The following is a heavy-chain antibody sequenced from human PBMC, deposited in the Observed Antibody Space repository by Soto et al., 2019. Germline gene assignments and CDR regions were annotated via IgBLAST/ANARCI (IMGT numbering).Heavy chain of an antibody. J-gene: IGHJ6*02. CDR1: GYIFTSYW. CDR3: ARHPAAGYYYYYGMDV. Sequence: GESLKISCKGSGYIFTSYWISWVRQMPGKGLEWMGRIDPSDSYTNYSPSFQGHVTISADKSISTAYLQWSSLKASDTAMYYCARHPAAGYYYYYGMDVWGQGTTVTVSS. V-gene: IGHV5-10-1*01. CDR2: IDPSDSYT. D-gene: IGHD6-13*01.